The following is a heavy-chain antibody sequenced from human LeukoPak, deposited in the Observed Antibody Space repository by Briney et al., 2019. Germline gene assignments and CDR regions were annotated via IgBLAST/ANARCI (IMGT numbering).Heavy chain of an antibody. D-gene: IGHD6-13*01. V-gene: IGHV1-46*01. J-gene: IGHJ6*03. Sequence: ASVTVSCKASGYTFTTHYMHWVRQAPGQGLEWMGLINPSGTTTNYAQRFRGRVTMTRDLSTSTDYMELSSLRSDDTAVYFCARGRVSSSSWSSTYYYYFYMDVWGKGTTVTVSS. CDR1: GYTFTTHY. CDR3: ARGRVSSSSWSSTYYYYFYMDV. CDR2: INPSGTTT.